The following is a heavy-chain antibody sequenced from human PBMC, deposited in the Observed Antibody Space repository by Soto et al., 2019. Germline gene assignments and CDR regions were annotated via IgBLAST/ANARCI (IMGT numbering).Heavy chain of an antibody. V-gene: IGHV3-74*01. CDR3: ARAAVEYSGSQPDY. CDR2: INTDGSYT. CDR1: ASSLSIYS. Sequence: RGSLTPSCPPSASSLSIYSMNWARPPPGKGRVWVSRINTDGSYTNYADSVKGRFTISRDNAKNTLYLQMNSLRAEDTAVYHCARAAVEYSGSQPDYWGQGTLVTVSS. D-gene: IGHD6-6*01. J-gene: IGHJ4*02.